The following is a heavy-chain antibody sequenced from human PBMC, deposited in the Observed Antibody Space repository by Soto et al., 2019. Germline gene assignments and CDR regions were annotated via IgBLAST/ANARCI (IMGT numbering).Heavy chain of an antibody. D-gene: IGHD6-19*01. CDR3: ARDLPGIAVAGTTHYYYYGMDV. CDR2: IIPIFGTA. CDR1: GGTFSSYA. V-gene: IGHV1-69*01. J-gene: IGHJ6*02. Sequence: VQLVQSGAEVKKPGSSVKVSCKASGGTFSSYAISWVRQAPGQGLEWMGGIIPIFGTANYAQKFQGRVTITADESTSTAYMELSSLRSEDTAVYYCARDLPGIAVAGTTHYYYYGMDVWGQGTTVTVSS.